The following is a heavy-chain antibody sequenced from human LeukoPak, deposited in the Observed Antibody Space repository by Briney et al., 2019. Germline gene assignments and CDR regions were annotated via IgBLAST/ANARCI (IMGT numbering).Heavy chain of an antibody. CDR2: IDPSDSYT. J-gene: IGHJ4*02. CDR3: ARHRYSGSYYVGDY. V-gene: IGHV5-10-1*01. D-gene: IGHD1-26*01. Sequence: GESLKISCKGSGYTFTSYWISWVRQMPGKGLEWMGRIDPSDSYTNYSPSFQGHVTISADKSVSTAYPQWSGLKASDTAMYYCARHRYSGSYYVGDYWGQGTLVTVSS. CDR1: GYTFTSYW.